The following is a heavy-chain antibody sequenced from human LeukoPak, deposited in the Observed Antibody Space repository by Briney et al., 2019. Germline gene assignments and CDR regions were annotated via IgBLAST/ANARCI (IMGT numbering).Heavy chain of an antibody. CDR3: AKDLEGVAVAGLFDY. J-gene: IGHJ4*02. Sequence: GGSLRLSCAASGFTFSSYAMSWVRQALGKGLEWVSAISGSGGSTYCADSVKGRFTISRDNSRDTLYLQVNSLRAEDTAVYYCAKDLEGVAVAGLFDYWGQGTLVTVSS. CDR1: GFTFSSYA. CDR2: ISGSGGST. D-gene: IGHD6-19*01. V-gene: IGHV3-23*01.